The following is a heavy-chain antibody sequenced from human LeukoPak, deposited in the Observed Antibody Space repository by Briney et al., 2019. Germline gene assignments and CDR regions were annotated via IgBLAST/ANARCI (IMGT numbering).Heavy chain of an antibody. CDR1: GYSISSGYY. CDR2: INHSGST. CDR3: ARGLPYYYDSSGYYRSYWYFDL. Sequence: SETLSLTCAVSGYSISSGYYWGWIRQPPGKGLEWIGEINHSGSTNYNPSLKSRVTISVDTSKNQFSLKLSSVTAADTAVYYCARGLPYYYDSSGYYRSYWYFDLWGCGTLVTVSS. V-gene: IGHV4-38-2*01. J-gene: IGHJ2*01. D-gene: IGHD3-22*01.